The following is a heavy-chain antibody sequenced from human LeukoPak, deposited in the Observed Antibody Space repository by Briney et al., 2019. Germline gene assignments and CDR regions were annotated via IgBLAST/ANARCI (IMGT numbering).Heavy chain of an antibody. CDR3: ARVGSSSWYMRQDLYYFDY. J-gene: IGHJ4*02. CDR2: IHTNGNT. CDR1: GGSISTHY. D-gene: IGHD6-13*01. Sequence: SETLSLTCTVSGGSISTHYWSWIRQPAGKGLEWIGRIHTNGNTNYNPSLKSRVTMSVDMSKNQFSLKLSSVTAADTAVYYCARVGSSSWYMRQDLYYFDYWGQGTLVTVSS. V-gene: IGHV4-4*07.